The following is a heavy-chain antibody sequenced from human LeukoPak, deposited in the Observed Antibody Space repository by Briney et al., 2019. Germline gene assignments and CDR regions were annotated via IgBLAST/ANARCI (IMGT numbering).Heavy chain of an antibody. Sequence: GGSLRLSCAASGFTFSSYSMNWIRQAPGKGLEWVSSISSSSSYIYYADSVKGRFTISRDNAKNSLYLQMNSLRAEDTAVYYCARGRSGYYLDYWGQGTLVTVSS. D-gene: IGHD3-22*01. CDR3: ARGRSGYYLDY. V-gene: IGHV3-21*01. CDR1: GFTFSSYS. CDR2: ISSSSSYI. J-gene: IGHJ4*02.